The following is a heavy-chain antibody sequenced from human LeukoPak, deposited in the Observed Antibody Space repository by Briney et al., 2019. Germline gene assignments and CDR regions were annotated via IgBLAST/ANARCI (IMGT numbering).Heavy chain of an antibody. J-gene: IGHJ4*02. CDR1: GFTFSRHG. Sequence: GGSPRLSCAPSGFTFSRHGIHWVRQAPGKGLEWVAIISNDGSRKYYAHSVEGRFTISRDNSKNTLYLQMDSLRAEDTAVYYCARDRAWNYFDYWGQGTLVTVSS. CDR3: ARDRAWNYFDY. V-gene: IGHV3-30*03. CDR2: ISNDGSRK. D-gene: IGHD3-3*01.